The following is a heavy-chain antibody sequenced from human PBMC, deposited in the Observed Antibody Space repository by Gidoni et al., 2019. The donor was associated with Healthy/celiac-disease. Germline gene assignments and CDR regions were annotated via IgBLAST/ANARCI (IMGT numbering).Heavy chain of an antibody. CDR2: ISGSGGRT. Sequence: EVQLLESGGGLVQPGGSLRLSCAAAGFTFRSYAMSWVRQAPGKGLEWVAVISGSGGRTYYADSVKGRFTISRDNSKNTLYLQMNSLRAEDTAVYYCAKVDSSSWVPRFDYWGQGTLVTVSS. J-gene: IGHJ4*02. D-gene: IGHD6-13*01. CDR3: AKVDSSSWVPRFDY. CDR1: GFTFRSYA. V-gene: IGHV3-23*01.